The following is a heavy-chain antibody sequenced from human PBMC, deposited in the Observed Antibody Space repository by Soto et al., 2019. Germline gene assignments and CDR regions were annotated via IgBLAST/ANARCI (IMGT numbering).Heavy chain of an antibody. CDR3: VRRKRRITIFGVVRTRPYDSFDL. CDR2: IYYSGST. D-gene: IGHD3-3*01. J-gene: IGHJ3*01. CDR1: GGSISSSSYY. V-gene: IGHV4-39*01. Sequence: SETLSLTCTVSGGSISSSSYYWGWIRQPPGKGLEWIGSIYYSGSTYYNPSLKTRVTISVDTSKNQFSLKLSSVNAADTAVYYCVRRKRRITIFGVVRTRPYDSFDLWGQGTMVTVSS.